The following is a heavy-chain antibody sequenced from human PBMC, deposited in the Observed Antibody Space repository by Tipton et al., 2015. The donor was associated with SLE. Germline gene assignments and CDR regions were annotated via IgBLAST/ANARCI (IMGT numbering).Heavy chain of an antibody. D-gene: IGHD3-10*01. CDR1: GFTFSIYG. V-gene: IGHV3-30*02. Sequence: QLVQSGGGVVQPGGSLRLSCVASGFTFSIYGMHWVPQAPGKGLEWVVFIRYDGSEKYHADSVKGRFTISRDNSKNMLYLQMNSLRPEDSAVYSCAKRGYASGTYYKSPHVDYWGQGTLVTVSS. J-gene: IGHJ4*02. CDR2: IRYDGSEK. CDR3: AKRGYASGTYYKSPHVDY.